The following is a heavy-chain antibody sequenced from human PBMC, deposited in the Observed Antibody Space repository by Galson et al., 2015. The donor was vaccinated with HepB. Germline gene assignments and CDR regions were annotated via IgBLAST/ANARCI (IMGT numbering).Heavy chain of an antibody. CDR3: ARDRLAHYYYYYGMDV. Sequence: CAISGDSVSSNSAAWNWIRQSPSRGLEWLGRTYYRSKWYNDYATSVKSRITINPDTSKNQFSLKLSSVTAADTAVYYCARDRLAHYYYYYGMDVWGQGTTVTVSS. V-gene: IGHV6-1*01. D-gene: IGHD6-19*01. CDR2: TYYRSKWYN. J-gene: IGHJ6*02. CDR1: GDSVSSNSAA.